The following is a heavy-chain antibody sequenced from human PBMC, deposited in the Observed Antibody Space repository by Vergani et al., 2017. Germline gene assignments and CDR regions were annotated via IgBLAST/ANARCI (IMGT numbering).Heavy chain of an antibody. J-gene: IGHJ4*02. CDR3: ARLVQQLAPFDY. CDR1: GGSISSSSYY. Sequence: QLQLQESGPGLVKPSDTLSLTCTVSGGSISSSSYYWGWIRQPPGKGREWIGGIFYSGSTYYNPSRNSRVTISVNTSKNQFSLQLSSVTAADTAVYYCARLVQQLAPFDYWGQGTLVTVSS. CDR2: IFYSGST. D-gene: IGHD6-13*01. V-gene: IGHV4-39*01.